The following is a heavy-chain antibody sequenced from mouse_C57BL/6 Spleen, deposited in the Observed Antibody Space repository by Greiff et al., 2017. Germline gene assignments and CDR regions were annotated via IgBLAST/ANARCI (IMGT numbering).Heavy chain of an antibody. CDR3: TRKDGYAHYFDY. V-gene: IGHV1-15*01. Sequence: VQRVESGAELVRPGASVTLSCKASGYTFTDYEMHWVKQTPVHGLEWIGAIDPETGGTAYNQKFKGKAILTADKSSSTAYMELRSLTSEDSAVYYCTRKDGYAHYFDYWGQGTTLTVSS. CDR1: GYTFTDYE. D-gene: IGHD2-2*01. J-gene: IGHJ2*01. CDR2: IDPETGGT.